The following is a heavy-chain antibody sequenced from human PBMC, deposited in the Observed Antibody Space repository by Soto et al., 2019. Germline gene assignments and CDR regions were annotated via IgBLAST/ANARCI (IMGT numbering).Heavy chain of an antibody. J-gene: IGHJ4*02. D-gene: IGHD3-3*01. CDR3: ARVPNRFLEWPGGDY. CDR2: IIPIFGTA. V-gene: IGHV1-69*12. CDR1: GGTFSSYA. Sequence: HVQLVQSGAEVKKPGSSVKVSCKASGGTFSSYAISWVRQAPGQGLEWMGGIIPIFGTANYTQKFQGRVTITADESTSTAYMELSSLRSEDTAVYYCARVPNRFLEWPGGDYWGQGTLVTVSS.